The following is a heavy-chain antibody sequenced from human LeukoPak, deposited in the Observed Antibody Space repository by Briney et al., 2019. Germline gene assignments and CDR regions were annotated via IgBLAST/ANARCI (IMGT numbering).Heavy chain of an antibody. CDR2: ISGSGGST. CDR1: GFTFSSYG. CDR3: AKRGDSGGWFDY. J-gene: IGHJ4*02. D-gene: IGHD2-15*01. V-gene: IGHV3-23*01. Sequence: TGGSLRLSCAASGFTFSSYGMSWVRQAPGKGLEWVSAISGSGGSTYYADSVKGRFTISRDNSKNTLYLQMNSLRAEDTAVYYCAKRGDSGGWFDYWGQGTLVTVSS.